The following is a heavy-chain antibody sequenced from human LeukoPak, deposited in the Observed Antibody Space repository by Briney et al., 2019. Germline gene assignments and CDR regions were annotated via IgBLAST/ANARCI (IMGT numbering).Heavy chain of an antibody. CDR2: IRYDGSNK. CDR1: GFTFSSYG. D-gene: IGHD4-17*01. CDR3: AKEGTVTVYYYYYGMDV. J-gene: IGHJ6*02. V-gene: IGHV3-30*02. Sequence: GGSLRLSCAASGFTFSSYGMHWVRQAPGKGLEWVAFIRYDGSNKYYADSVKGRFTISRDNSKNTLYLQMNSLRAEDTAVYYCAKEGTVTVYYYYYGMDVWGQGTTVTVSS.